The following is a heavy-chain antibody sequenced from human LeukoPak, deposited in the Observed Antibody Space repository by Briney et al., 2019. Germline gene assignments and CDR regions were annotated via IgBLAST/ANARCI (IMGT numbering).Heavy chain of an antibody. CDR2: ISDTCGRT. V-gene: IGHV3-23*01. CDR3: AKRGVVIRVILVGFHKEAYYFDS. Sequence: GGSLRLSCAVSGITLSNYGMTWVRQAPGKGLEWVAGISDTCGRTNYADSVKGRFTISRDNPKNTLYLQMNSLRAEDTAVYFCAKRGVVIRVILVGFHKEAYYFDSWGQGALVTVSS. J-gene: IGHJ4*02. CDR1: GITLSNYG. D-gene: IGHD3-22*01.